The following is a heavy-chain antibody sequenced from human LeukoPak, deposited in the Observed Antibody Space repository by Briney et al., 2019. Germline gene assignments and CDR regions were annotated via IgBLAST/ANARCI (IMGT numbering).Heavy chain of an antibody. CDR3: ARRRGSYDFWSGYSLPNWFDP. Sequence: SETLSLTCAVYGGSFSGYYWSWIRQPPGKGLEWIGEINHSGSTNYNPSLKSRVTISVDTSKNQFSLKLSSVTAADTAVYYCARRRGSYDFWSGYSLPNWFDPWGQGTLVTVSS. CDR1: GGSFSGYY. J-gene: IGHJ5*02. V-gene: IGHV4-34*01. CDR2: INHSGST. D-gene: IGHD3-3*01.